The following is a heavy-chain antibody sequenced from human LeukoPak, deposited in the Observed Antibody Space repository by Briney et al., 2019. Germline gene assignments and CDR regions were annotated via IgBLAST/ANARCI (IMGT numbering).Heavy chain of an antibody. CDR3: ARRAVLRYFDWLLGWFDP. CDR1: GGTFSSYA. Sequence: SVKVSCKASGGTFSSYAISWVRQAPGQGLEWMGGIIPIFGTANYAQKFQGRVTITADESTSTAYMELSSLRSEDTAVYYCARRAVLRYFDWLLGWFDPWGQGTLVTVSS. V-gene: IGHV1-69*01. CDR2: IIPIFGTA. D-gene: IGHD3-9*01. J-gene: IGHJ5*02.